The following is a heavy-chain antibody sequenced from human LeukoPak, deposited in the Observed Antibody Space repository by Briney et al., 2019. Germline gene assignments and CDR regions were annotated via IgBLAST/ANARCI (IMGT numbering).Heavy chain of an antibody. J-gene: IGHJ3*02. D-gene: IGHD3-16*01. CDR1: GFSFSNYG. V-gene: IGHV3-30*03. CDR2: ISYDGSNK. Sequence: PGGSLRLSCTASGFSFSNYGMHWVRQAPGKGLEWVTVISYDGSNKYYADSVQGRFTISRDNSKNTLYVQMNSLRAEDTALYYCARDVPGYGAFDIWGQGTMVTVSS. CDR3: ARDVPGYGAFDI.